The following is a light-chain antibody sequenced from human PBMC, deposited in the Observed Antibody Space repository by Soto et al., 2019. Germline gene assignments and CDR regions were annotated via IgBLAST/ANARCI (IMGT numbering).Light chain of an antibody. CDR1: TSDIGAYNY. Sequence: QSALAQPASVSGSPGQSITIPCTGTTSDIGAYNYVSWYQQHPDKAPKLMIYDVTSRPSGVSSRFSGSKSGNTASLTISGLQAEDEADYFCSSYTSSSTLVVFGGGTKLTVL. V-gene: IGLV2-14*03. J-gene: IGLJ2*01. CDR3: SSYTSSSTLVV. CDR2: DVT.